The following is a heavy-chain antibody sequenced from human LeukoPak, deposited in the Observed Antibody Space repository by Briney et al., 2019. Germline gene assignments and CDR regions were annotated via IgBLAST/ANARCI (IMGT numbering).Heavy chain of an antibody. V-gene: IGHV3-53*01. Sequence: PGGSLRLSCAASGFTFSSYSMNWVRQAPGKGLEWVSVIYSGGSTYYADSVKGRFTISRDNSKNTLYLQMNSLRAEDTAVYYCARGRDGYNYVVDYWGQGTLVTVSS. CDR3: ARGRDGYNYVVDY. J-gene: IGHJ4*02. CDR2: IYSGGST. CDR1: GFTFSSYS. D-gene: IGHD5-24*01.